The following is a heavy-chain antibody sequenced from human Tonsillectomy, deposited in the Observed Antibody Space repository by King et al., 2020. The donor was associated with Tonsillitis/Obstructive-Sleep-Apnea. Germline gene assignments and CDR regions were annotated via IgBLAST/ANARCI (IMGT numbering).Heavy chain of an antibody. Sequence: VQLVESXGGLVQPGGSLRLSCAASGFTFSSYEMNWVRQAPGKGLEWVSYISSGGSTIYYADSVKGRFTISIDNVKNSLYRQMNSLRAEDTAVYYCASDRTXCAFDIWGQXTMVTVSS. V-gene: IGHV3-48*03. CDR2: ISSGGSTI. D-gene: IGHD1-14*01. J-gene: IGHJ3*02. CDR3: ASDRTXCAFDI. CDR1: GFTFSSYE.